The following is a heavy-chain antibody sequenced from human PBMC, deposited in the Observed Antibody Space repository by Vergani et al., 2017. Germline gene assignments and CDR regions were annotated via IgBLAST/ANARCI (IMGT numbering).Heavy chain of an antibody. J-gene: IGHJ4*02. V-gene: IGHV3-48*01. CDR2: ISGRSETI. CDR1: GFTFSSHS. Sequence: EVQLVESGGGLVQPGGSLRLSCAASGFTFSSHSMNWVRQAPGKGLEWVSYISGRSETIYSADSVTGRFTISRDNAKNSLYLQMNSLRAEDTAVYYCAREGIYGDRDFDYWGQGTTVTVSS. D-gene: IGHD4-17*01. CDR3: AREGIYGDRDFDY.